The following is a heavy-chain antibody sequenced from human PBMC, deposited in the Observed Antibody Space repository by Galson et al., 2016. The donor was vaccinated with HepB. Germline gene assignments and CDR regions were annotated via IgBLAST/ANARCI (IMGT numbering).Heavy chain of an antibody. CDR3: ARGALTIFEPVGLDV. D-gene: IGHD3-3*01. V-gene: IGHV3-30*03. CDR2: ISYDGTNQ. Sequence: SLRLSCAASGFTFTSYGMTWVRQAPGKGLEWVAGISYDGTNQNYADSLKGRSTISRDKSNNTVHLQINSLRPADTAVFYCARGALTIFEPVGLDVWGQGTTVIVSS. CDR1: GFTFTSYG. J-gene: IGHJ6*02.